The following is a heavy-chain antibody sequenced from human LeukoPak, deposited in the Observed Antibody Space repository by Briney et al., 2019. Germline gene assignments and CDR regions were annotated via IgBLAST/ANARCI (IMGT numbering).Heavy chain of an antibody. Sequence: GGSLRLSCAASGFTFSDHYMDWVRQAPGRGLEWVGRIRNKINSHTTEYAASVKGRFTISRDDSQNSLYLHMNSLETEDTAVYYCARVTLGGFDSWGQGTLVTVSS. V-gene: IGHV3-72*01. CDR1: GFTFSDHY. J-gene: IGHJ4*02. CDR3: ARVTLGGFDS. CDR2: IRNKINSHTT.